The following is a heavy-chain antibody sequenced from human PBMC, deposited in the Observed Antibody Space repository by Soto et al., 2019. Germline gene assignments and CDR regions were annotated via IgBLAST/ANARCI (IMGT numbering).Heavy chain of an antibody. Sequence: PGESLKISCKGSGYSFTSYWIGWVRQMPGKGLEWMGIIYPGDSDTRYSPSFQGQVTISADKSISTAYLQWSSLKASDTAMYYCARLNREQWLVLTEAFDIWGQGTMVTVSS. CDR1: GYSFTSYW. V-gene: IGHV5-51*01. J-gene: IGHJ3*02. D-gene: IGHD6-19*01. CDR2: IYPGDSDT. CDR3: ARLNREQWLVLTEAFDI.